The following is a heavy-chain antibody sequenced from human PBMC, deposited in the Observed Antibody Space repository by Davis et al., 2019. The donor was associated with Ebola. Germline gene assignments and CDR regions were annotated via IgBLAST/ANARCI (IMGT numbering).Heavy chain of an antibody. J-gene: IGHJ4*02. D-gene: IGHD2-2*03. V-gene: IGHV3-23*01. CDR2: ISGTGGTT. CDR3: ARDLSWILFDY. CDR1: GFTFTTSA. Sequence: GESLKISCAASGFTFTTSAMSWVRQAPGQGLEWVSSISGTGGTTFHADSVKGRFTISRDNSINMLYLQMNSLRAEDTAVYYCARDLSWILFDYWGQGTLVTVS.